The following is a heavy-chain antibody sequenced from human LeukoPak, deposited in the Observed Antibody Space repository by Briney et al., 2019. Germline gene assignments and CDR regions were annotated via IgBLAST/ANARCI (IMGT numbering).Heavy chain of an antibody. CDR2: IDTKTGNP. CDR1: GYAFSSCA. V-gene: IGHV7-4-1*02. CDR3: AIHPSDSSGYFSY. D-gene: IGHD3-22*01. J-gene: IGHJ4*02. Sequence: ASVKVSCKASGYAFSSCAINWVRQAPGQGLEYMGWIDTKTGNPTYAQGFTGRFVFSLDTSVSTAYLQISSLKAEDTAVYYCAIHPSDSSGYFSYWGQGALVTVSS.